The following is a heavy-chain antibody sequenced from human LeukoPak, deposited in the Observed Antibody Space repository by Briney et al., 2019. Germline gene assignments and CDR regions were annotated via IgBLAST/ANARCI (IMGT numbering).Heavy chain of an antibody. CDR1: GGSISSYY. CDR2: IYYSGST. Sequence: SETLSLNCTVSGGSISSYYWSWIRQPPGKGLEWTGYIYYSGSTNYNPSLNSRVTISVDTSKNQFSLRLSSVTAAYTAIYYCARAVSGRFDYWGQGTLVTVSS. V-gene: IGHV4-59*08. CDR3: ARAVSGRFDY. J-gene: IGHJ4*02. D-gene: IGHD6-19*01.